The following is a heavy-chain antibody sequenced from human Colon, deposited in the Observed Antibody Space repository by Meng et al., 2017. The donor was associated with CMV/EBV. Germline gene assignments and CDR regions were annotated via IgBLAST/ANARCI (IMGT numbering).Heavy chain of an antibody. J-gene: IGHJ4*02. CDR2: ISFDGSAK. D-gene: IGHD1-26*01. Sequence: VQLLESGGGVVQSGESLRLSCAASGFTFSSFGMHWVRQAPGKGLEWVAVISFDGSAKDYVDSVKGRFTISRDNSKNTLYLQMDSLRVEDTAVYYCAKGPSGSYPFDYWGQGTLVTVSS. CDR3: AKGPSGSYPFDY. CDR1: GFTFSSFG. V-gene: IGHV3-30*18.